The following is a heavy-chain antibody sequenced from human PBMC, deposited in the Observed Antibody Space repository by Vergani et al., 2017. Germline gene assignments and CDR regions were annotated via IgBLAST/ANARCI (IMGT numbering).Heavy chain of an antibody. D-gene: IGHD6-19*01. Sequence: EVQLVESGGVVVQPGGSLRLSCAASGFTFDDYTMHCVRQAPGKGLEWVSLISWDGGSTYYADSVKGRFTISRDNSKNSLYLQMNSLRTEDTALYYCAKELGPSSGWPGSFDYWGQGTLVTVSS. CDR3: AKELGPSSGWPGSFDY. J-gene: IGHJ4*02. CDR1: GFTFDDYT. V-gene: IGHV3-43*01. CDR2: ISWDGGST.